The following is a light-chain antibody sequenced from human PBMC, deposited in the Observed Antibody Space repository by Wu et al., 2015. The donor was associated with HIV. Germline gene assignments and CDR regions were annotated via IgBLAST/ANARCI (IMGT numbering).Light chain of an antibody. CDR1: QSVSSSY. CDR3: QQYGSSAA. V-gene: IGKV3-20*01. Sequence: EIVLTQSPATLSLSPGERATLSCRASQSVSSSYLAWYQQKPGQAPRLLIYGASSRATGIPDRFSGSGSGTDFSLTISRLEPEDFAVYYCQQYGSSAAFGPGTKWISN. CDR2: GAS. J-gene: IGKJ3*01.